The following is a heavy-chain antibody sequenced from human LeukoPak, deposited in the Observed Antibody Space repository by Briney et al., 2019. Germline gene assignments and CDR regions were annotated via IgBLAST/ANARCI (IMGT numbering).Heavy chain of an antibody. D-gene: IGHD6-6*01. J-gene: IGHJ4*02. Sequence: GGSPRLSCAASGFTFSSYSMNWVRQAPGKGLEWFSSISSSSSYIYYADSVKGRFTISRDNAKNSLYLQMNSLRAEDTAVYYCAREREELYSSSSDYFDYWGQGTLVTVSS. CDR3: AREREELYSSSSDYFDY. CDR2: ISSSSSYI. V-gene: IGHV3-21*01. CDR1: GFTFSSYS.